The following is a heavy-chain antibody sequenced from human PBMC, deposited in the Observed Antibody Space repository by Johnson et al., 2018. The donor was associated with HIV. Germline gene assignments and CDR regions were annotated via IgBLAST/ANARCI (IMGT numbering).Heavy chain of an antibody. V-gene: IGHV3-66*01. D-gene: IGHD1-26*01. CDR2: IYSGGST. Sequence: VQLVESGGGLVQPGGSLRLSCAASGFTVSSNYMSWVRQAPGKGLEWVSIIYSGGSTYYADSVKGRFTISRDNSKSTLYLQMNSLRAEDTAVYYCAKGIGSGSYDAFDIWCQGTMVTVSS. CDR1: GFTVSSNY. CDR3: AKGIGSGSYDAFDI. J-gene: IGHJ3*02.